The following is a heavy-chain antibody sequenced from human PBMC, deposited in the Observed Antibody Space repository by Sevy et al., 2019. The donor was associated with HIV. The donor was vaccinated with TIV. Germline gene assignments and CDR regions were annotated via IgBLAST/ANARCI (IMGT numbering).Heavy chain of an antibody. D-gene: IGHD2-21*02. V-gene: IGHV3-7*01. CDR2: IKQDGSEK. J-gene: IGHJ3*02. CDR1: GFTFSSYW. CDR3: ARDGNVVVTVSCAFDI. Sequence: GGSLRLSCAASGFTFSSYWMSWVRQAPGKGLEWVANIKQDGSEKYYVDSVKGRFTISRDNAKNSLYLQMNSLRAEDTAVYYCARDGNVVVTVSCAFDIWGQGTMVTVSS.